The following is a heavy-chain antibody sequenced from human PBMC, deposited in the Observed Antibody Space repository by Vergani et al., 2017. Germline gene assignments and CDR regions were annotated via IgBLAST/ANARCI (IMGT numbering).Heavy chain of an antibody. Sequence: QLQLQESGPGLVKPSETLSLTCTVSGGSISSSSYYWGWIRQPPGKGLEWIGSIYYSGSTYYNPSLKSRVTISVDTSKNQFSLKLSSVTAADTAVYYCAREVARGVRLMDVWGQGTTVTVSS. D-gene: IGHD3-10*01. CDR2: IYYSGST. V-gene: IGHV4-39*07. J-gene: IGHJ6*02. CDR1: GGSISSSSYY. CDR3: AREVARGVRLMDV.